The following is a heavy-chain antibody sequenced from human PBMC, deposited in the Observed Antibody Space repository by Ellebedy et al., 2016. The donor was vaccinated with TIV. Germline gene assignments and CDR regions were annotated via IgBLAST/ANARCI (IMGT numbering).Heavy chain of an antibody. D-gene: IGHD6-19*01. CDR2: ISAYNGNT. J-gene: IGHJ2*01. V-gene: IGHV1-18*04. CDR3: ARDRPKALDSSGWYFDL. CDR1: GYTFTSYG. Sequence: ASVKVSCKASGYTFTSYGISWVRQAPEQGLEWMGWISAYNGNTNYAQKLQGRVTMTTDTSTSTAYMELRSLRSDDTAVYYCARDRPKALDSSGWYFDLWGRGTLVTVSS.